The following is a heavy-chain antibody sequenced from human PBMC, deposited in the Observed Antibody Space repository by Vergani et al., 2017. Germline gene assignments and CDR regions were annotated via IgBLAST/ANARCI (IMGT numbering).Heavy chain of an antibody. CDR2: INHSGIT. V-gene: IGHV4-34*01. Sequence: QVQLQQWGAGLFKPSETLSLTCAVYGGSFSGYYWSWIRQPPGKGLEWIGEINHSGITNYNPSLKSRVTISVDTSKNQFSLKLSSMTAADTAVYYCAGGRGYYSPLIGFDDWSQASLVTVSS. J-gene: IGHJ4*02. CDR3: AGGRGYYSPLIGFDD. CDR1: GGSFSGYY. D-gene: IGHD3-22*01.